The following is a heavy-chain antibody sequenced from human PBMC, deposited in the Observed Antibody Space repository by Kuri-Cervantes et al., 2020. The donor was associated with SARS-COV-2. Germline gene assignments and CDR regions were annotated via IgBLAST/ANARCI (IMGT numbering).Heavy chain of an antibody. J-gene: IGHJ5*02. V-gene: IGHV3-64*01. CDR3: AIPMIVVVIVGGSGKPNWFDP. CDR2: ISSNGGST. CDR1: GFTFSSYA. D-gene: IGHD3-22*01. Sequence: GESLKISCSASGFTFSSYAMHWVRQAPGKGLEYVSAISSNGGSTYYANSVKGGFTISRDNSKNTLYLQMGSLRAEDMAVYYCAIPMIVVVIVGGSGKPNWFDPWGQGILVTVSS.